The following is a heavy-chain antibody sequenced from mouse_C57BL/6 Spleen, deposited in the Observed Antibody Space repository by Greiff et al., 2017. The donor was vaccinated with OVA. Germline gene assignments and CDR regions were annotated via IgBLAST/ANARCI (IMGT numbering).Heavy chain of an antibody. CDR1: GYTFTDYY. CDR3: ASFTTVVAPFAY. V-gene: IGHV1-26*01. J-gene: IGHJ3*01. Sequence: VQLKQSGPELVKPGASVKISCKASGYTFTDYYMNWVKQSHGKSLEWIGDINPNNGGTSYNQKFKGKATLTVDKSSSTAYMELRSLTSEDSAVYYCASFTTVVAPFAYWGQGTLVTVSA. CDR2: INPNNGGT. D-gene: IGHD1-1*01.